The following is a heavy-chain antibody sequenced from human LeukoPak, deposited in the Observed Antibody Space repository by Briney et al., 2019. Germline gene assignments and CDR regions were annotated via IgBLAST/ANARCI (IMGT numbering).Heavy chain of an antibody. CDR3: ARCFRGDNFDY. CDR1: GYSISSAYY. D-gene: IGHD7-27*01. J-gene: IGHJ4*02. V-gene: IGHV4-38-2*02. CDR2: MYHSGST. Sequence: SETLSLTCSVSGYSISSAYYWGWIRPPPGKGLEWIGTMYHSGSTNYNPSLKSRVTISVDTSKNQFSLKLSSVTAADTAVYFCARCFRGDNFDYWGQGTLVTVSS.